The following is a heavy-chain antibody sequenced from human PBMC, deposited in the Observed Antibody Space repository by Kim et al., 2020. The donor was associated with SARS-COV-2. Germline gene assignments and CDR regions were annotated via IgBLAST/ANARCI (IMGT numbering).Heavy chain of an antibody. Sequence: SETLSLTCTVSSASVSTLCWNWIRQPPGKGLEWIANVCRSGSADAKPEYNPSLRSRVIVSTDTSKNQFSLRMNSVSAADTAVYYCARGNNYAFDSWGQGILVVVST. CDR1: SASVSTLC. J-gene: IGHJ4*01. D-gene: IGHD5-18*01. V-gene: IGHV4-59*02. CDR2: VCRSGSA. CDR3: ARGNNYAFDS.